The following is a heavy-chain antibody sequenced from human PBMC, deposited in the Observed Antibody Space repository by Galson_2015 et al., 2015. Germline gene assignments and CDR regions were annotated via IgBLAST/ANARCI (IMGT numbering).Heavy chain of an antibody. CDR3: ARDLETRGPLSYGMDV. Sequence: SLRLSCAASGFTFSSYGMHWVRQAPGKGLEWVAVIWYDGSNKYYADSVKGRFTISRDNSKNTLYLQMNSLRAEDTAVYYCARDLETRGPLSYGMDVWGQGTTVTVSS. J-gene: IGHJ6*02. D-gene: IGHD2/OR15-2a*01. CDR1: GFTFSSYG. V-gene: IGHV3-33*01. CDR2: IWYDGSNK.